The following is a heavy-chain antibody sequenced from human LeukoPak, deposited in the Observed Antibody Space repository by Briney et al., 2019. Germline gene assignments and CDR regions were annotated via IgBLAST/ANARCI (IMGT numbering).Heavy chain of an antibody. J-gene: IGHJ4*02. CDR3: ARVRDGYLSDY. CDR2: IYPDDSNT. CDR1: GYSFTTYW. D-gene: IGHD5-24*01. Sequence: GESLKISCKGSGYSFTTYWIGWVRQMPGKGLEWMGIIYPDDSNTRYSPSFQGQVTISADKSISIAYLQWSSLKASDTAMYYCARVRDGYLSDYWGQGTLVTVSS. V-gene: IGHV5-51*01.